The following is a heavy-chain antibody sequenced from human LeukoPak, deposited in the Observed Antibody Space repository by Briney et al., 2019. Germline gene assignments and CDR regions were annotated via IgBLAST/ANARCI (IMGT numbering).Heavy chain of an antibody. CDR3: ARFARPDFRHYYYYYMDV. V-gene: IGHV4-34*01. CDR1: GGSFSGYY. J-gene: IGHJ6*03. CDR2: INHSGST. D-gene: IGHD3-3*01. Sequence: SETLSLTCAVYGGSFSGYYWSWIRQPPGKGLEWIGEINHSGSTNYNPSLKSRVTISVDTSRNQFSLKLSSVTAADTAVYYCARFARPDFRHYYYYYMDVWGKGTTVTVSS.